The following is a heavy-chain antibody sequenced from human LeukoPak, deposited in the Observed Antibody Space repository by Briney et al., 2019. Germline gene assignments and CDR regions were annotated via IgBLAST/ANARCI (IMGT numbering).Heavy chain of an antibody. J-gene: IGHJ3*02. V-gene: IGHV4-59*01. D-gene: IGHD3-10*01. CDR1: NSSIISYY. Sequence: SETLSLTCTVSNSSIISYYWTWIRQPPGKGLEWIGYIYYSGTTNYNPSLKRRVTMSVDTSKNQFSLKLSSVTAADTAVYYCARIRVNAFDIWGQGTMVTVSS. CDR3: ARIRVNAFDI. CDR2: IYYSGTT.